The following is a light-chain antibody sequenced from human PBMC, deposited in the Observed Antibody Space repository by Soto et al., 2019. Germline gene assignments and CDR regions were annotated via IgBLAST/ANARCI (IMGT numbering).Light chain of an antibody. J-gene: IGKJ1*01. CDR3: QHYRNYPWT. CDR1: QSITEW. CDR2: KAS. V-gene: IGKV1-5*03. Sequence: DIQMTQSPSTLSASVGDRITITCRASQSITEWLAWYQQKPGKAPKLLIYKASSLQSGVPSRFSGSGFGTEFTLSISSLQPDDFATYYCQHYRNYPWTFGQGTKVEIK.